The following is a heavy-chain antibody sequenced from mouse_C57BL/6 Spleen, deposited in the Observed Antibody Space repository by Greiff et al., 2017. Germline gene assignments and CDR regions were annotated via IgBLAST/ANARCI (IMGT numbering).Heavy chain of an antibody. CDR1: GYSITSGYD. J-gene: IGHJ1*03. CDR2: ISYSGST. V-gene: IGHV3-1*01. Sequence: EVQRVESGPGMVKPSQSLSLTCTVTGYSITSGYDWHWIRHFPGNKLEWMGYISYSGSTNYNPSLKSRISITHDTSKNHFFLKLNSVTTEDTATYYCAREGIRKVYFDVWGTGTTVTVSS. CDR3: AREGIRKVYFDV.